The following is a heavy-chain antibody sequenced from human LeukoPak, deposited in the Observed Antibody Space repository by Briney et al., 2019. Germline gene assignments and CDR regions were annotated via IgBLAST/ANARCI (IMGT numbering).Heavy chain of an antibody. V-gene: IGHV4-34*01. CDR3: ARRGFGGFLGYMDV. CDR1: AGSFSGYF. J-gene: IGHJ6*03. Sequence: PSETLSLSCSVSAGSFSGYFWSWIRQPPGKGLEWIGEINHIGSTNYNPSLKSRVTISVDTSKNQFSLILSSVTAADTAVYYCARRGFGGFLGYMDVWGKGTTVIISS. D-gene: IGHD3-10*01. CDR2: INHIGST.